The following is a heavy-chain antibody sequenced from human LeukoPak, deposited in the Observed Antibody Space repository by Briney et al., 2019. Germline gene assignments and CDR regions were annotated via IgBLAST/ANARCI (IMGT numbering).Heavy chain of an antibody. D-gene: IGHD3-22*01. Sequence: GASVKVSCKASGGTFSSYAISWVRQAPGQGLEWMGGIIPIFGTANYAQKFQGRVTITADESTSTAYMELGSLRSEDTAVYYCARVPLYYYDSSGYYGAFDYWGQGTLVTVSS. J-gene: IGHJ4*02. CDR3: ARVPLYYYDSSGYYGAFDY. CDR1: GGTFSSYA. V-gene: IGHV1-69*13. CDR2: IIPIFGTA.